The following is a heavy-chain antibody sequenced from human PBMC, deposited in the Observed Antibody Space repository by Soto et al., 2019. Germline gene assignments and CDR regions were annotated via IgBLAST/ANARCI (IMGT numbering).Heavy chain of an antibody. CDR3: ARDSWRTNGVWGFDY. V-gene: IGHV1-69*01. Sequence: QVQLVQSGAEVKKPGSSVKVSCKASGGPFSSYAISWVRQAPGKGLEWMGGIIPIFGKANYAQKFQGRVTSTADESTSTAYMELSSLRSEDTAVYYCARDSWRTNGVWGFDYWGQGTLVTVSS. CDR1: GGPFSSYA. D-gene: IGHD2-8*01. CDR2: IIPIFGKA. J-gene: IGHJ4*02.